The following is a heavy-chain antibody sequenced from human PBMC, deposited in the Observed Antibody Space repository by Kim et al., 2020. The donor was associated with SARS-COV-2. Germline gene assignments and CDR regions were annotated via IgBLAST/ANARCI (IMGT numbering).Heavy chain of an antibody. CDR2: ISWNSGSI. V-gene: IGHV3-9*01. D-gene: IGHD3-22*01. Sequence: GGSLRLSCAASGFTFGDYAMHWVRQAPGKGLEWVSGISWNSGSIGYADSVKGRFTISRDNAKNSLYLQMNSLRAEDTALYYCAKDIMPDDSSGFDAFDIWGQGTMVTVSS. J-gene: IGHJ3*02. CDR3: AKDIMPDDSSGFDAFDI. CDR1: GFTFGDYA.